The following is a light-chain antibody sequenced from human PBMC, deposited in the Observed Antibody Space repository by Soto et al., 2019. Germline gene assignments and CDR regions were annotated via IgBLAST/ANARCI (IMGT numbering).Light chain of an antibody. V-gene: IGLV1-47*02. Sequence: QSVLTQPPSASGTPGQRVTISCSGSSSNIGSNFVYWYQQFPGTAPKLLIYSISHRPSGVPDRFSGSKSGTSASLGISELRSEDEANYYCAAWDDSLSGLVFGGGTKVTVL. CDR3: AAWDDSLSGLV. CDR1: SSNIGSNF. CDR2: SIS. J-gene: IGLJ3*02.